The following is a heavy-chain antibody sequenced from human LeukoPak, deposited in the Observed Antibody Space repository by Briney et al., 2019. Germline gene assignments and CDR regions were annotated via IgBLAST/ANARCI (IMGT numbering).Heavy chain of an antibody. J-gene: IGHJ4*02. CDR2: INTNTGNP. V-gene: IGHV7-4-1*02. CDR3: ARRYYGSGSYCSDY. D-gene: IGHD3-10*01. CDR1: GYTLTSYA. Sequence: ASVKVSCKASGYTLTSYAMNWVRQAPGQGLEWMRWINTNTGNPTYAQGFTGRFVFSLDTSVSTAYLQISSLKAEDTAVYYCARRYYGSGSYCSDYWGQGTLVTVSS.